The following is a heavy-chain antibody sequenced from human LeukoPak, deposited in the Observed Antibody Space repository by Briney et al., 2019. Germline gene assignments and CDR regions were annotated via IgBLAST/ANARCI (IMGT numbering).Heavy chain of an antibody. CDR3: ARGRGKLGDFWSGQNEYYFYY. Sequence: SETLSLTCTVSGGSISSSSYYWGWIRQPPGKGLEWIGYVYYSGSTNYNPSLKSRVTISVDTSKNQFSLKLSSVTAADTAVYYCARGRGKLGDFWSGQNEYYFYYWGQGTLVTVSS. D-gene: IGHD3-3*01. V-gene: IGHV4-61*05. J-gene: IGHJ4*02. CDR2: VYYSGST. CDR1: GGSISSSSYY.